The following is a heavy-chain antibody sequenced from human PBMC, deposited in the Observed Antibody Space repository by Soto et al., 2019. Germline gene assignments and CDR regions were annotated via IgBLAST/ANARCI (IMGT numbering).Heavy chain of an antibody. CDR2: MFYGVST. J-gene: IGHJ4*02. D-gene: IGHD3-3*02. Sequence: SETLCLTCTVAGSSINGSGYYWCCIRQPPGKGLEWIGSMFYGVSTYYNPSLKSRVTVSVDTSKNQFSLNLRSVTAADTAVYYCARLPSRHLVDYWGQAPLVTVSS. CDR1: GSSINGSGYY. V-gene: IGHV4-39*01. CDR3: ARLPSRHLVDY.